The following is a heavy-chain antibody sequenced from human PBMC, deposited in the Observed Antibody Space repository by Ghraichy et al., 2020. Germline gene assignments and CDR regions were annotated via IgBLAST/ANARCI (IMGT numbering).Heavy chain of an antibody. CDR3: ARARSCSGGSCYSGDFDY. Sequence: ASVKVSCKASGYTFTSYGISWVRQAPGQGLEWMGWISAYNGNTNYAQKLQGRVTMTTDTSTSTAYMELRSLRSDDTAVYYCARARSCSGGSCYSGDFDYWGQGTLVTVSS. V-gene: IGHV1-18*04. CDR1: GYTFTSYG. J-gene: IGHJ4*02. D-gene: IGHD2-15*01. CDR2: ISAYNGNT.